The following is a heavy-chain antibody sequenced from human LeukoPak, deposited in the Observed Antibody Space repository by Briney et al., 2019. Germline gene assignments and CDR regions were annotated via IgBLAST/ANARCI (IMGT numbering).Heavy chain of an antibody. J-gene: IGHJ4*02. CDR3: AKDIGAGITGTTPFDY. V-gene: IGHV3-9*03. Sequence: GGSLRLSCAASGFTFGDYAMHWVRQAPGKGLEWVSGISWNSGSIGYADSVKGRFTISRDNAKNSLYLQMNSLRAEDMALYYCAKDIGAGITGTTPFDYWGQGTLVTVSS. CDR1: GFTFGDYA. D-gene: IGHD1-7*01. CDR2: ISWNSGSI.